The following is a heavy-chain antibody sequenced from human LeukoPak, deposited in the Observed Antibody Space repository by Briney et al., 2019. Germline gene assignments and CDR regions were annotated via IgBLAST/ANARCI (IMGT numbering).Heavy chain of an antibody. D-gene: IGHD2-2*02. CDR3: ARDRPPCSSTSCYTHPDNWFDP. CDR2: INPNSGGT. CDR1: GYTFTGYY. Sequence: ASVKVSCKASGYTFTGYYMHWVRQAPGQGLEWMGRINPNSGGTNYAQKFQGRVTMTRDTSISTAYMELSRLRSDDTAVYCCARDRPPCSSTSCYTHPDNWFDPWGQGTLVTVSS. J-gene: IGHJ5*02. V-gene: IGHV1-2*06.